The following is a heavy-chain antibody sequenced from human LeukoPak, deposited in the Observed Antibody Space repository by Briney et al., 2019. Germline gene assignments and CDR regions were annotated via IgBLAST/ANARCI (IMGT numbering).Heavy chain of an antibody. CDR3: ASGGTNWFDP. V-gene: IGHV4-34*01. CDR2: INHSGST. D-gene: IGHD1-1*01. CDR1: GGSFSGYY. Sequence: SETLSLTCAVYGGSFSGYYWSWIRQPPGKGLEWIGEINHSGSTNYNPSLKSRVTISVDTSKNQFSLKLSSVTAADTAVYYCASGGTNWFDPWGQGTLVTVSS. J-gene: IGHJ5*02.